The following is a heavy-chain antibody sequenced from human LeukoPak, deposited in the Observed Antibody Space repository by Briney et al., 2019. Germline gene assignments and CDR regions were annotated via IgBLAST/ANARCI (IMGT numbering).Heavy chain of an antibody. CDR2: INHSGRT. J-gene: IGHJ4*02. CDR1: GGSFFGSH. V-gene: IGHV4-34*01. Sequence: SETLSLTCAVSGGSFFGSHWNWIRQSPEKGLEWIGEINHSGRTDYNPSLKSRVTISVDTSKSQFFLKLTSVTAADTAVYYCASTHRNHAILSGYFDYWGQGMLVTVSS. D-gene: IGHD3-9*01. CDR3: ASTHRNHAILSGYFDY.